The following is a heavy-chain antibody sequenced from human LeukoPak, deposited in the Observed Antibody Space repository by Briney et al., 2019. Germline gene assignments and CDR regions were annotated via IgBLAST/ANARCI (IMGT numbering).Heavy chain of an antibody. J-gene: IGHJ4*02. V-gene: IGHV3-33*08. CDR2: IWYDGSNK. CDR3: ANLRELPTFDY. Sequence: GVSLKLSCAASGFTFSNYWMHWVRQAPGKGLEWVAVIWYDGSNKYYADSVKGRFTISRDNSKNTLYLQMNSLRAEDTAVYYCANLRELPTFDYWGQGTLVTVSS. D-gene: IGHD1-26*01. CDR1: GFTFSNYW.